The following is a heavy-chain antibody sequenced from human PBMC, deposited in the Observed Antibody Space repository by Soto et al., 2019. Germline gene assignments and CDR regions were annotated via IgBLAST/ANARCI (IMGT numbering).Heavy chain of an antibody. CDR3: ARVRIQLWYDALDI. J-gene: IGHJ3*02. CDR2: INPNSGGT. V-gene: IGHV1-2*06. D-gene: IGHD1-1*01. CDR1: GYPFTSYG. Sequence: ASVKVSCKASGYPFTSYGISWVRQAPGQGLEWMGRINPNSGGTNYAQKFQGRVTMTRDSSFSTAYMELTGLRSDDTAIYYCARVRIQLWYDALDIWGQGTMVTVSS.